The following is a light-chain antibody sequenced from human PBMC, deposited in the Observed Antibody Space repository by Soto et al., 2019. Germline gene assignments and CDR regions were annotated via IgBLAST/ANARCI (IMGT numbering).Light chain of an antibody. V-gene: IGKV3-11*01. CDR3: QQRSNWPPGLT. Sequence: EIVMTQSPATLSVSPGDRATLSCRASQSVTSNLAWYQQKPGQAPRLLIYDASNRATGIPARFSGSGSGTDFTLTISSLEPEDFAVYYCQQRSNWPPGLTFGQGTRLEIK. CDR2: DAS. J-gene: IGKJ5*01. CDR1: QSVTSN.